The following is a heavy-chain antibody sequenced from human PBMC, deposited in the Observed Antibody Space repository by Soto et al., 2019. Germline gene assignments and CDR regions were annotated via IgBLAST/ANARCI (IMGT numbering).Heavy chain of an antibody. J-gene: IGHJ6*02. CDR3: AVGGNYLSMAV. CDR2: INPDGGGT. D-gene: IGHD4-4*01. Sequence: QVQLVQSGAEVKKPGASVKVSCKASGYTFTSYYMHWVRLAPGQGLEWMGIINPDGGGTSYAQQFRGRVIMTRDPSTSTVYLETSSLRSEDTAAYHCAVGGNYLSMAVWGQGTTVTVSS. CDR1: GYTFTSYY. V-gene: IGHV1-46*01.